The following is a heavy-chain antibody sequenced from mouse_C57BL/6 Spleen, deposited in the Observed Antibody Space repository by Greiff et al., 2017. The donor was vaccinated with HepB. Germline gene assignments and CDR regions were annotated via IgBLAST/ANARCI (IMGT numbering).Heavy chain of an antibody. J-gene: IGHJ2*01. CDR2: IRNKANNHAT. Sequence: EVQVVESGGGLVQPGGSMKLSCAASGFTFSDAWMDWVRQSPEKGLEWVAEIRNKANNHATYYAESVKGRFTISRDDSKSSVYLQMNSLRAEDTGIYYCTRPGGLYYFDYWGQGTTLTVSS. CDR1: GFTFSDAW. V-gene: IGHV6-6*01. CDR3: TRPGGLYYFDY.